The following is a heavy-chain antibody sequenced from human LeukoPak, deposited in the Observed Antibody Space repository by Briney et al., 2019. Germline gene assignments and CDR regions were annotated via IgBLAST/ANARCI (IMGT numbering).Heavy chain of an antibody. J-gene: IGHJ5*02. CDR1: GGSISSSSYY. D-gene: IGHD3-10*01. CDR2: IYYSGST. CDR3: ARPHYYGSGSLIPLTWFDP. Sequence: TSETLSLTCTVSGGSISSSSYYWGWIRQPPGKGLEWIGSIYYSGSTYYNPSLKSRVTISVDTSKNQFSLKLSSVTAADTAVYYCARPHYYGSGSLIPLTWFDPWGQGTLVTVSS. V-gene: IGHV4-39*01.